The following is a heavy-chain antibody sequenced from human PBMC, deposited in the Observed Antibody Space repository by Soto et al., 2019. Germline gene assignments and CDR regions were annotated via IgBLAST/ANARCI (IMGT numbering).Heavy chain of an antibody. J-gene: IGHJ6*02. CDR2: INPNSGGP. CDR1: GYTFTDYF. Sequence: VASVKVSCKASGYTFTDYFMHWVRQAPGQGLEWMGWINPNSGGPKYAQKYQGRVTMTRDTSISTVYMELSRLTSDDTAVYYCATDDAKSSSYYYSALDVWGHGTTVTVSS. CDR3: ATDDAKSSSYYYSALDV. D-gene: IGHD6-6*01. V-gene: IGHV1-2*02.